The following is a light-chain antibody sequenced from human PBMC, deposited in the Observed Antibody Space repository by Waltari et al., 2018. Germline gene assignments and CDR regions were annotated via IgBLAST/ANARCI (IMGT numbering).Light chain of an antibody. V-gene: IGKV3-20*01. CDR3: QKYDRLPAT. CDR2: GAS. Sequence: SCRASQSVSRFLAGYQQKPGQAPRLLSYGASTRATGIPDRFSGSGSGTDFSLTISRLEPEDFAVYYCQKYDRLPATFGQGTKVEIK. J-gene: IGKJ1*01. CDR1: QSVSRF.